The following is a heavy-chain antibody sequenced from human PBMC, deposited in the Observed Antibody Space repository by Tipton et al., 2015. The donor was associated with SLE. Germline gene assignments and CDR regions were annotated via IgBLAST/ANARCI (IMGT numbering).Heavy chain of an antibody. CDR3: ARLQWLVLNWYFDL. J-gene: IGHJ2*01. CDR1: GGSISSSSFY. CDR2: IDYSGTT. V-gene: IGHV4-39*07. Sequence: LRLSCTVSGGSISSSSFYWGWIRQPPGKGLEWIASIDYSGTTYYTPSLKSRVTISADTSKNQFSLKLRSVTAADTAVYYCARLQWLVLNWYFDLWGRGTLVTVSS. D-gene: IGHD6-19*01.